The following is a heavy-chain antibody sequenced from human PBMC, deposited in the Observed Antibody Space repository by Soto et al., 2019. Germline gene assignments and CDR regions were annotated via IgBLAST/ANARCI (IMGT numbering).Heavy chain of an antibody. D-gene: IGHD1-7*01. CDR1: GDSVSSNSAA. J-gene: IGHJ6*03. V-gene: IGHV6-1*01. CDR2: TYYRSRWYN. Sequence: QVPLQESGPGLVKPSQTLSLTCAISGDSVSSNSAAWNWIRLSPSRGLEWLARTYYRSRWYNDYAVSVRSRIAVNPDTSKNQFALRLTSVTPDDTAVYYCAGTTSHQWYYMDVWGKGTTVTVSS. CDR3: AGTTSHQWYYMDV.